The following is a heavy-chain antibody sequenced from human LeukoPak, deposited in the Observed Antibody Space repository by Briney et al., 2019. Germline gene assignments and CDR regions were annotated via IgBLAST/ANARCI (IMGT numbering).Heavy chain of an antibody. Sequence: GESLKISCQGSGYSFTSYWIAWVRQMPGKGLEWMGIIYPGDSDIRYSPSFQGQVTISADKSISTAYLQWSSLKASDTAMYYCARQEYCSGGSCYTWFDRWGQGTLVTVSS. D-gene: IGHD2-15*01. J-gene: IGHJ5*02. CDR3: ARQEYCSGGSCYTWFDR. V-gene: IGHV5-51*01. CDR1: GYSFTSYW. CDR2: IYPGDSDI.